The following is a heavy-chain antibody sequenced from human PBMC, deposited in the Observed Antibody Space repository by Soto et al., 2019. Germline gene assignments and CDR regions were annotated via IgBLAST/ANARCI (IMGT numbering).Heavy chain of an antibody. CDR2: MWYDGSNE. V-gene: IGHV3-33*01. Sequence: QVQLVESGGGVVQPGRSLRLSCAASGFTFSSYGMHWVRQAPGKGLEWVAVMWYDGSNEYYADSVKGRFTISRDNSKNTLYLQMNSMRAEDTAVYYCSRGGNPGYSSGWSYFDYWGQGTLVTVSS. J-gene: IGHJ4*02. D-gene: IGHD6-19*01. CDR1: GFTFSSYG. CDR3: SRGGNPGYSSGWSYFDY.